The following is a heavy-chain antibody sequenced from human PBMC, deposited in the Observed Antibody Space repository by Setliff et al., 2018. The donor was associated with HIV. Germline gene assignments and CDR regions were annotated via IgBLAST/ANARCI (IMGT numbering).Heavy chain of an antibody. J-gene: IGHJ6*02. CDR2: IYRSEYT. CDR3: VGMDIVVVLPPDV. V-gene: IGHV4-4*02. CDR1: GGSISSDNW. D-gene: IGHD2-21*01. Sequence: PSETLSLTCAVSGGSISSDNWWTWVRQAPGKGLEWIGEIYRSEYTNYNPSLKSRFTISRDNSKNTLYLQMNSLRAEDTAVYYCVGMDIVVVLPPDVWGQGTTVTVSS.